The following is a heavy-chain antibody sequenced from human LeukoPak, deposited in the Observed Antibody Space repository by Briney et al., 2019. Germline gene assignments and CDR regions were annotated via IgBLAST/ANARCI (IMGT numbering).Heavy chain of an antibody. CDR2: ISSSSSSYI. J-gene: IGHJ5*02. D-gene: IGHD2-15*01. V-gene: IGHV3-21*01. CDR1: GFTFSSYS. CDR3: ARPYCSGGSCYAFDP. Sequence: GGSLRLSCAASGFTFSSYSMNWVRQAPGKGLEWVSSISSSSSSYIYHADSVKGRFTISRDNAKNSLYLQMNSLRAEDTAVYYCARPYCSGGSCYAFDPWGQGTLVTVSS.